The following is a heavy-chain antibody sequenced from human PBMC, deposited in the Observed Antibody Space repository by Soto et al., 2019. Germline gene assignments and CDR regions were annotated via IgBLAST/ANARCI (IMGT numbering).Heavy chain of an antibody. J-gene: IGHJ5*02. CDR2: IFANGHT. V-gene: IGHV4-61*02. D-gene: IGHD6-13*01. CDR1: GGSITRGDYY. Sequence: PSETLSLTCNVSGGSITRGDYYWSWLRQPPGKGLEWIGLIFANGHTDYNPSLKSRVTMSVDASKNQFSLRLTSMTAADTAVYYCVASLAASGLNWLDPWGRGTLVTVSS. CDR3: VASLAASGLNWLDP.